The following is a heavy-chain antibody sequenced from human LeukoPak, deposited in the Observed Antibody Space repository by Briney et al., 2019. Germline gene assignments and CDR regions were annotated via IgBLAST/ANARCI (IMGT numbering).Heavy chain of an antibody. CDR1: GYTFTGYY. Sequence: ASVMVSCKASGYTFTGYYIHWVRQAPGQGLEWMGWINPNSGGTNYAQKFQGRVTMTRDTSITTAYMELSRLRSDDTAVYSCASPIPHQMYDSGGGDAFDIWGQGTMVTVSS. CDR3: ASPIPHQMYDSGGGDAFDI. V-gene: IGHV1-2*02. J-gene: IGHJ3*02. D-gene: IGHD3-22*01. CDR2: INPNSGGT.